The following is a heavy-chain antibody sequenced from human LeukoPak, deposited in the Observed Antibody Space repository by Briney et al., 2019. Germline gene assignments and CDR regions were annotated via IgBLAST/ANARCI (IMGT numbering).Heavy chain of an antibody. CDR1: GGSFSSHY. CDR2: INPRGST. D-gene: IGHD6-6*01. CDR3: AVIAARPDTRRQNDY. Sequence: SETLSLTCGVSGGSFSSHYWTWIRQPPGKGLEWIGEINPRGSTNYNPSLESRVTVSADTSRNQLSLSLTSVTAADSAVYYCAVIAARPDTRRQNDYWGQGTLVTVSS. V-gene: IGHV4-34*01. J-gene: IGHJ4*02.